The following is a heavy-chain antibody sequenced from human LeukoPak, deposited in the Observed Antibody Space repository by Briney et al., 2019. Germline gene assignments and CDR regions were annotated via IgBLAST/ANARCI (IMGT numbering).Heavy chain of an antibody. CDR1: GFTFSSYP. J-gene: IGHJ5*02. V-gene: IGHV3-23*01. CDR2: ISGSGGST. CDR3: AKQLAYYDYGDP. D-gene: IGHD4-17*01. Sequence: PGGSLRLSCAASGFTFSSYPMSWVRQAPGKGLEWVSAISGSGGSTYYADSVKGRFTISRDNSKNTLYLQMNSLRAEDTAVYYCAKQLAYYDYGDPWGQGTLVTVSS.